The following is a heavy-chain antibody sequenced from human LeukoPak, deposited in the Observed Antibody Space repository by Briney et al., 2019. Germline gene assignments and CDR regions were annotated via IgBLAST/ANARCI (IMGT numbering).Heavy chain of an antibody. V-gene: IGHV1-24*01. CDR2: FDPEDGET. Sequence: GASVKVSCKVSGYTLTELSMHWVRQAPGKGLEGMGGFDPEDGETIYAQKFQGSVTMTEDTSTDTAYMELSSLRSEDTAVYYCATGTTIFGVVIMRGPFDYWGQGTLATVSS. CDR1: GYTLTELS. J-gene: IGHJ4*02. CDR3: ATGTTIFGVVIMRGPFDY. D-gene: IGHD3-3*01.